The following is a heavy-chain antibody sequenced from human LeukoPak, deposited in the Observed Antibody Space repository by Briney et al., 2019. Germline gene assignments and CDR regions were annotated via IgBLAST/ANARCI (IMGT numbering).Heavy chain of an antibody. J-gene: IGHJ4*02. V-gene: IGHV3-7*01. CDR2: INPAGSET. CDR3: ATFGLVAALDL. D-gene: IGHD5-12*01. CDR1: GFSLNAYW. Sequence: GGSLRLSCAASGFSLNAYWMAWVRQAPGTGLEWVANINPAGSETFHVDPVKGRFSISRDHAKNLVYLQMNSLRAEDTAVYYCATFGLVAALDLWGQGTLVTVSS.